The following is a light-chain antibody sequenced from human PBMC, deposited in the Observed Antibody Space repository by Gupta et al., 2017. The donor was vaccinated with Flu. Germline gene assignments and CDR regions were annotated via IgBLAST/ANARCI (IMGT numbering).Light chain of an antibody. CDR2: DVT. CDR3: SSYTSTNTFYV. CDR1: SSDVGRSDS. Sequence: SSDVGRSDSVSWYQQHPGKAPKLIIYDVTNRPSGVSSRFSGSKSGNTASLTISGLEAEDETEYFCSSYTSTNTFYVFGTGTKVTVL. V-gene: IGLV2-14*03. J-gene: IGLJ1*01.